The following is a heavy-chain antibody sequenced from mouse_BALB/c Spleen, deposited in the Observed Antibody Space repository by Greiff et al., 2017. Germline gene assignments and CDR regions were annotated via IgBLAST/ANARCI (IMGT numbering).Heavy chain of an antibody. J-gene: IGHJ1*01. Sequence: DQLQQSGAELVKPGASVKLSCTASGFNIKDTYMHWVKQRPEQGLEWIGRIDPANGNTKYDPKFQGKATITADTSSNTAYLQLSSLTSEDTAVYYCARITTARGYFDVWGAGTTVTVSS. CDR2: IDPANGNT. CDR1: GFNIKDTY. CDR3: ARITTARGYFDV. D-gene: IGHD1-2*01. V-gene: IGHV14-3*02.